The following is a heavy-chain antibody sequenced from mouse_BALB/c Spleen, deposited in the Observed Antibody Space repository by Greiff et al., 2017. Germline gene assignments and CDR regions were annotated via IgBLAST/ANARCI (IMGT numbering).Heavy chain of an antibody. D-gene: IGHD2-3*01. CDR2: ISSGGSYT. V-gene: IGHV5-6*02. CDR3: ARRDGYYLPFMDY. CDR1: GFTFSSYG. J-gene: IGHJ4*01. Sequence: EVKLMESGGDLVKPGGSLKLSCAASGFTFSSYGMSWVRQTPDKRLEWVATISSGGSYTYYPDSVKGRFTISRDNAKNTLYLQMSSLKSEDTAMYYCARRDGYYLPFMDYWGQGTSVTVSS.